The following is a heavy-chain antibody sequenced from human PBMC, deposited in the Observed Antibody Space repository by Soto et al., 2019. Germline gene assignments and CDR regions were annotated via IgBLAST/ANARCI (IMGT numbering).Heavy chain of an antibody. D-gene: IGHD2-2*01. Sequence: QVQLVQSGAEVKKPGSSVKVSCKASGGTFSSYAISWVRQAPGQGLEWMGGIIPSFGTANYAQKFQCRVTITADESTSAAYMELSSLRSEDTAVYYCARHVPAAGYYYGMDVWGQGTTVTVSS. J-gene: IGHJ6*02. CDR2: IIPSFGTA. CDR1: GGTFSSYA. CDR3: ARHVPAAGYYYGMDV. V-gene: IGHV1-69*12.